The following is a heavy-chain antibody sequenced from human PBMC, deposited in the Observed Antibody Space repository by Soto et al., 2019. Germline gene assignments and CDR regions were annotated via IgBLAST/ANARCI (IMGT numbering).Heavy chain of an antibody. J-gene: IGHJ6*02. V-gene: IGHV4-59*01. Sequence: SETLSLTCAVSGGSISSYYWSWIRQPPGKGLEWIGYIYYSGSTNYNPSLKSRVTISVDTSKNQFSLKLSSVTAADTAVYYCARSGSGSYYYYGMDVWGQGTTVTVSS. CDR2: IYYSGST. CDR3: ARSGSGSYYYYGMDV. CDR1: GGSISSYY. D-gene: IGHD1-26*01.